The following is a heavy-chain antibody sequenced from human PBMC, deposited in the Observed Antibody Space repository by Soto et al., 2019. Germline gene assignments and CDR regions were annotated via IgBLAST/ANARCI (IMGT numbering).Heavy chain of an antibody. J-gene: IGHJ4*02. CDR2: TSGSGGST. D-gene: IGHD3-10*01. CDR1: GFTFSSYA. Sequence: GGSLRLSCAASGFTFSSYAMNWVRQAPGKGLEWVSGTSGSGGSTYNADPVKGRFTISRDNSKNTLYLQMNSLRAEDTAVYYCEKGEASSQFLVPGIFDYWGQGMLVTVSS. V-gene: IGHV3-23*01. CDR3: EKGEASSQFLVPGIFDY.